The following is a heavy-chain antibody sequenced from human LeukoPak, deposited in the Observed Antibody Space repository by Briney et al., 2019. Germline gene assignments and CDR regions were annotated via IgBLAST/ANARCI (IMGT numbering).Heavy chain of an antibody. V-gene: IGHV3-11*01. Sequence: GGSLRLSCAASGFTFSDYCMSWIRQAPGKGLEWVSYISSSGSTIYYADSVKGRFTISRDNAKNSLYLQMNSLRAEDTAVYYCAREILWFGEFSWFDPWGQGTLVTVPS. CDR2: ISSSGSTI. D-gene: IGHD3-10*01. CDR1: GFTFSDYC. CDR3: AREILWFGEFSWFDP. J-gene: IGHJ5*02.